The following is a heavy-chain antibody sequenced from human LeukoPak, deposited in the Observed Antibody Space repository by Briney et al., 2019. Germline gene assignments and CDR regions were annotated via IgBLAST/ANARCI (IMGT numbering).Heavy chain of an antibody. Sequence: PGGSLRLSCAASGFTFSSYAMSWVRQAPGKRLEWVSAISGSGGSTYYADSVKGRITISRDNSKNTLYLQMNSLRAEDTAVYYCAKDRYIYNSGEFDYWGQGTLVTVSS. D-gene: IGHD3-10*01. CDR1: GFTFSSYA. CDR3: AKDRYIYNSGEFDY. V-gene: IGHV3-23*01. CDR2: ISGSGGST. J-gene: IGHJ4*02.